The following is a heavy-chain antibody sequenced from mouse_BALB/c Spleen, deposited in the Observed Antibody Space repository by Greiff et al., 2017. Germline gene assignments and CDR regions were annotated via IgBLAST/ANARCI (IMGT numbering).Heavy chain of an antibody. V-gene: IGHV3-6*02. CDR3: ARGDYYDYAWFAY. CDR1: GYSITSGYY. J-gene: IGHJ3*01. D-gene: IGHD2-4*01. CDR2: ISYDGSN. Sequence: DVKLQESGPGLVKPSQSLSLTCSVTGYSITSGYYWNWIRQFPGNKLEWMGYISYDGSNNYNPSLKNRISITRDTSKNQFFLKLNSVTTEDTATYYCARGDYYDYAWFAYWGQGTLVTVSA.